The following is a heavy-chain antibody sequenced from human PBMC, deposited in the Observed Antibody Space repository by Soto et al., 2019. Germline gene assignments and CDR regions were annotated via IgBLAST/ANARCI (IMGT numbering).Heavy chain of an antibody. CDR2: IIPILGIA. CDR3: ARDSKSPDSSGSGD. D-gene: IGHD3-22*01. CDR1: GGTFSSYT. V-gene: IGHV1-69*08. Sequence: QVQLVQSGAEVKKPGSSVKVSCKASGGTFSSYTISWVRQAPGQGLEWMGRIIPILGIANYAQKFQGRVTITADKSTSTAYMELSSLRSEDTAVYYCARDSKSPDSSGSGDWGQGTLVTVSS. J-gene: IGHJ4*02.